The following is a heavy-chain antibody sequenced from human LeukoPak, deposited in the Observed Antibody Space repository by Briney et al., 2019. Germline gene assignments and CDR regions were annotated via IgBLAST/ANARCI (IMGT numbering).Heavy chain of an antibody. V-gene: IGHV1-18*01. Sequence: GASVKVSCKASGYTFTSYGISWVRQAPGQGLEWMGWISAYNGNTNYAQKLQGRVTMTTDTSTSTAYTELRSLRSDDTAVYYCARVQPFYCGGDCWDAFDIWGQGTMVTVSS. CDR1: GYTFTSYG. CDR3: ARVQPFYCGGDCWDAFDI. J-gene: IGHJ3*02. CDR2: ISAYNGNT. D-gene: IGHD2-21*02.